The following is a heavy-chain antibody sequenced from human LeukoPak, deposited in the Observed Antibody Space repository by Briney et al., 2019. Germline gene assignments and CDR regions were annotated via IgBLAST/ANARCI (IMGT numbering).Heavy chain of an antibody. CDR2: INHSGST. J-gene: IGHJ5*02. CDR3: ARGPLLRYFGVDP. V-gene: IGHV4-34*01. CDR1: GGSFSGYY. D-gene: IGHD3-9*01. Sequence: MSSETLSLTCVVYGGSFSGYYWSWIRQPPGKGLEWIGEINHSGSTNYNPSLKSRVTISVDTSKNQFSLKLSSVTAADTAVYYCARGPLLRYFGVDPWGQGTLVTVSS.